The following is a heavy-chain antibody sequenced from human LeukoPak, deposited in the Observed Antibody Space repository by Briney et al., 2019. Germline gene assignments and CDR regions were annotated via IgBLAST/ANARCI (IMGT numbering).Heavy chain of an antibody. J-gene: IGHJ4*02. CDR1: GYTFTDYY. V-gene: IGHV1-2*06. CDR3: AREIAATGAAVDY. CDR2: INCITGDT. D-gene: IGHD6-13*01. Sequence: GASVKVSCKASGYTFTDYYIHWVRQAPRQGLEWMGRINCITGDTRSAQKLQGRVTMTRDTSISTAYMQLSSLRSDDTAVYYCAREIAATGAAVDYWGQGILVTVSS.